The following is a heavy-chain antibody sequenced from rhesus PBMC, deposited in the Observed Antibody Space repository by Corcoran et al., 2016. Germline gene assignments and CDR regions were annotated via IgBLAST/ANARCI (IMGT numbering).Heavy chain of an antibody. CDR2: IYGSGGST. D-gene: IGHD6-25*01. V-gene: IGHV4-93*02. J-gene: IGHJ4*01. Sequence: QVQLQESGPAVVKPSETLSLTCAVSGGSISSSNWWSWIRHAPGKGLEWIGVIYGSGGSTDYNPSLMSRVTISIDASKNQFSLKLSSVTAADTAVYYCARRAIAAADFDYWGQGVLVTVSS. CDR3: ARRAIAAADFDY. CDR1: GGSISSSNW.